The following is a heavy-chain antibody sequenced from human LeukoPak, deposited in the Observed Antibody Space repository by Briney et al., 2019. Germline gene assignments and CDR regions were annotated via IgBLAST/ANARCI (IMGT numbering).Heavy chain of an antibody. CDR2: IYTSGST. CDR1: GGSISSYC. D-gene: IGHD3-10*01. J-gene: IGHJ3*02. V-gene: IGHV4-4*07. CDR3: ARGKTYYYGSGTGLAFDI. Sequence: PSETLSLTCTVSGGSISSYCWGWIRQPAGKGLEWIGRIYTSGSTNYNPSLKSRVTMSVDTSKNQFSLKLSSVTAADTAVYYCARGKTYYYGSGTGLAFDIWGQGTMVTVSS.